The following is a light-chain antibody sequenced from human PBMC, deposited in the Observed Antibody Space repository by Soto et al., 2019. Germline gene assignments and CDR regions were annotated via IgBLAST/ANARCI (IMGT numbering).Light chain of an antibody. CDR3: AAWDDSLSVYV. CDR1: SSNIGAHYD. V-gene: IGLV1-40*01. J-gene: IGLJ1*01. CDR2: GNS. Sequence: QSVLTQPPSVSGAPGQRVTISCTGSSSNIGAHYDVHWYQQLPGTAPKLLIYGNSNRPSGVPDRFSDSKSGTSASLAISGLRSEDEADYYCAAWDDSLSVYVFGTGTKVTVL.